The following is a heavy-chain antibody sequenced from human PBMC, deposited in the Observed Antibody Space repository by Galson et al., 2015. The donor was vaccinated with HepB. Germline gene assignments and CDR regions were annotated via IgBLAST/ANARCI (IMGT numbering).Heavy chain of an antibody. CDR1: GFTFTTYD. V-gene: IGHV3-13*04. CDR2: LGTGDDA. J-gene: IGHJ2*01. CDR3: VREGPNWNFDL. Sequence: SLRLSCAASGFTFTTYDFRWVRQVTGKGLEWVSALGTGDDAYYSDSVKGRFTISRENAKNSLYLQMNSLTAGDTAVYYCVREGPNWNFDLWGRGTLVTVSS.